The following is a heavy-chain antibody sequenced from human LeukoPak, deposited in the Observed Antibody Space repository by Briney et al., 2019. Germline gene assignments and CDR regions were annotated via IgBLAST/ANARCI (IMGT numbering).Heavy chain of an antibody. CDR2: IYYSGST. V-gene: IGHV4-39*07. CDR3: ARGVRAMVRGVHYFGY. D-gene: IGHD3-10*01. Sequence: SETLSLTCTVSGGSISSSSYYWGWIRPPPGKGLEWISSIYYSGSTYSNPTLKGRVTISVDTSKNQFSLKLSSVTAADTAVYYCARGVRAMVRGVHYFGYWGQGTLVTVSS. J-gene: IGHJ4*02. CDR1: GGSISSSSYY.